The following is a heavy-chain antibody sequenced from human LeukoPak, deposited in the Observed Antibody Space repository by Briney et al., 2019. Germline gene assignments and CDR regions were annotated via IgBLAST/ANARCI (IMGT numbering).Heavy chain of an antibody. D-gene: IGHD3-10*01. CDR2: IYYSGST. Sequence: PSETLSLTCTVSGGSISSYYWSWIRQPPGKGLEWIGYIYYSGSTNYNPSLKSRVTISVDTSKNQFSLKLSSVTAADTAVYYCARHRTTMVRGVIITNAFDVWGQGTMVTVSS. CDR1: GGSISSYY. J-gene: IGHJ3*01. V-gene: IGHV4-59*01. CDR3: ARHRTTMVRGVIITNAFDV.